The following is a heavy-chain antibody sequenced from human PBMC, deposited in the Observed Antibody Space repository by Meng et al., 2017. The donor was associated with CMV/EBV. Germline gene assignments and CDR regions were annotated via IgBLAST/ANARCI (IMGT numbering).Heavy chain of an antibody. D-gene: IGHD4-17*01. V-gene: IGHV1-69*12. CDR2: IIPIFGTA. J-gene: IGHJ2*01. Sequence: QVQLVQSGAEVKKPGYSVKVACKASGGTFSSYAISWVRQAPGQGLEWMGGIIPIFGTANYAQKFQGRVTITADESTSTAYMELSSLRSEDTAVYYCAREVDDYGDGWYFDLWGRGTLVTVSS. CDR3: AREVDDYGDGWYFDL. CDR1: GGTFSSYA.